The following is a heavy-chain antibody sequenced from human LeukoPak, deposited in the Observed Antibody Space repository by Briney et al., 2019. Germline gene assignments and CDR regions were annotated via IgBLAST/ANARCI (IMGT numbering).Heavy chain of an antibody. D-gene: IGHD5-18*01. Sequence: SVKVSCKASGYTFTSNAINWVRQAPGQGLEWMGGIIPIFGTANYAQKFQGRVTITADKSTSTAYMELSSLRSEDTAVYYCATKSTGYSYGPGNYYYYYMDVWGKGTTVTVSS. CDR2: IIPIFGTA. V-gene: IGHV1-69*06. CDR1: GYTFTSNA. CDR3: ATKSTGYSYGPGNYYYYYMDV. J-gene: IGHJ6*03.